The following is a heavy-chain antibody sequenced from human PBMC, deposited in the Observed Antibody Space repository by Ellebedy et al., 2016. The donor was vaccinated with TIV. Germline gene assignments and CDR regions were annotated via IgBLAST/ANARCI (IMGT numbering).Heavy chain of an antibody. D-gene: IGHD1-26*01. CDR1: GFTVSNNY. J-gene: IGHJ6*02. V-gene: IGHV3-66*01. Sequence: ETLSLTCEVSGFTVSNNYMTWVRQAPGKGLEWVSVIYSGGTTYYADSVRGRFTISRDNSKNTLSLQMNSLRAEDTAVYYCATRRDGGSYKGFYGMDVWGQGTTVTVSS. CDR3: ATRRDGGSYKGFYGMDV. CDR2: IYSGGTT.